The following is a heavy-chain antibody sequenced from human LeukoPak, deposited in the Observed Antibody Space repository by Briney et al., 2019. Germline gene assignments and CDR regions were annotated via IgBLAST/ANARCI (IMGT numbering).Heavy chain of an antibody. CDR1: GYTFTSYG. CDR2: INPNSGGT. V-gene: IGHV1-2*04. J-gene: IGHJ4*02. CDR3: ARGTALMITFGGVIAGRYDY. D-gene: IGHD3-16*02. Sequence: ASVKVSCKASGYTFTSYGISWVRQAPGQGLEWMGWINPNSGGTNYAQKFQGWVTMTRDTSISTAYMELSRLRSDDTAVYYCARGTALMITFGGVIAGRYDYWGQGTLVTVSS.